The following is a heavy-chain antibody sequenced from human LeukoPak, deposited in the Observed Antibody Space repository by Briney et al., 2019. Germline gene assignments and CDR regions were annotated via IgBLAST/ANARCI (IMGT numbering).Heavy chain of an antibody. J-gene: IGHJ5*02. CDR1: GGTFSSYA. CDR3: AIRATVTTNNWFDP. CDR2: IIPIFGTA. Sequence: SVKVSCKASGGTFSSYAISWVRQAPGQGLEWMGGIIPIFGTANYAQKYQGRVTITTDESTSTAYMELSSLRSEDTAVYYCAIRATVTTNNWFDPWGQGTLVTVSS. V-gene: IGHV1-69*05. D-gene: IGHD4-11*01.